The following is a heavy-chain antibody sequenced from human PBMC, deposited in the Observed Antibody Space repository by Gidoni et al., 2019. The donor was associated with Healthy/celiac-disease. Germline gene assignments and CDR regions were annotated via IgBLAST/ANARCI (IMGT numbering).Heavy chain of an antibody. CDR2: ISGSGGST. Sequence: EVQLLESGEGLVQPGGSRRLSCAAAGITFSSDAMRGVRQAPGKGLGWVSDISGSGGSTYYAESVKGRLTSFRDNSKNTLYLQMTSLRAEDTAVYYCAKQYSSGYYSSFAIWGQGTMVTVSS. J-gene: IGHJ3*02. D-gene: IGHD3-22*01. CDR3: AKQYSSGYYSSFAI. CDR1: GITFSSDA. V-gene: IGHV3-23*01.